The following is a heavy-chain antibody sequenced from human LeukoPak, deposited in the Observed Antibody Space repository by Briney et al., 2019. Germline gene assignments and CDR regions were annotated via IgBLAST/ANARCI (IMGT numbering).Heavy chain of an antibody. CDR1: VGSFIGYY. V-gene: IGHV4-34*01. Sequence: SATLSLTCAVYVGSFIGYYWSWSRQPPGEGREWIGEINDSGSANYNPSPKSRVTISIDTSKNQFSLKLSSVTAADTAVYYCARGISGSFHNYDYWGQGTLVTVSS. CDR2: INDSGSA. D-gene: IGHD1-26*01. J-gene: IGHJ4*02. CDR3: ARGISGSFHNYDY.